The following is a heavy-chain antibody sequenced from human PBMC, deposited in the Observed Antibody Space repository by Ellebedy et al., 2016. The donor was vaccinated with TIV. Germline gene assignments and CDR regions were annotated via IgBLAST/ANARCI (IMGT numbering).Heavy chain of an antibody. J-gene: IGHJ4*02. CDR1: GYTFTSYH. CDR3: ARDQAEGRSSDY. Sequence: AASVKVSCKASGYTFTSYHMQWVRQAPGQGLEWMGIINPSGGSTDYAQKFQGRVTITRDTSTSTVYMELSSLRSEDTAVYYCARDQAEGRSSDYWGQGTLVTVSS. CDR2: INPSGGST. V-gene: IGHV1-46*01. D-gene: IGHD6-13*01.